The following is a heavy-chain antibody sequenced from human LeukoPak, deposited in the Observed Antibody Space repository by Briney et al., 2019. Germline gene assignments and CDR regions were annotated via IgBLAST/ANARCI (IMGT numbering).Heavy chain of an antibody. CDR1: GGSFSGYY. Sequence: PSETLSLTCAVYGGSFSGYYWSWIRQSPGKGLEWIGEINHSGSTNYNPSLKSRVTMSVDTSKNQFSLKLSSVTAADTAVYYCARARGYCSSTSCSWDLDYWGQGTLVTVSS. CDR2: INHSGST. D-gene: IGHD2-2*01. J-gene: IGHJ4*02. CDR3: ARARGYCSSTSCSWDLDY. V-gene: IGHV4-34*01.